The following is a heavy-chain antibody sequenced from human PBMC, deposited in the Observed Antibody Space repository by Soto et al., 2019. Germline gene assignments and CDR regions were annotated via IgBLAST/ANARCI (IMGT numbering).Heavy chain of an antibody. Sequence: QAQLQESGPGLAKPSETLSLTCTVSGGSVSSGGYFWSWIRQPPGKKGLEWIGYIYYRGSTNYNPSLKSRVTISVDTSKNQFSLKLSSVTATDTAVYYCARRVLEGGIDWGQGILVTVSS. CDR3: ARRVLEGGID. D-gene: IGHD3-16*02. V-gene: IGHV4-61*08. CDR1: GGSVSSGGYF. J-gene: IGHJ4*02. CDR2: IYYRGST.